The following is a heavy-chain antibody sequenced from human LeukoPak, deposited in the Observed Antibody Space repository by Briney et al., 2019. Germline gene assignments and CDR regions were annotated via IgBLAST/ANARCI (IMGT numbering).Heavy chain of an antibody. V-gene: IGHV3-30*02. CDR3: AKDEPLVPFDY. CDR1: GFTFSSYG. J-gene: IGHJ4*02. CDR2: IQYDGSNK. Sequence: GSLRLSCAASGFTFSSYGMHWVRQAPGKGLEWMAFIQYDGSNKYYADSVKGRFTISRDNSKNTLYLQMNSLRAEDTAVYYCAKDEPLVPFDYWGQGTLVSVSS. D-gene: IGHD6-6*01.